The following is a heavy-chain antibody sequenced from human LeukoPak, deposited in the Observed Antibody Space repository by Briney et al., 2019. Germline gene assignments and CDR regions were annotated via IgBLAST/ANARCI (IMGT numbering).Heavy chain of an antibody. CDR2: MNPNSGNT. CDR1: GYTFTGYD. V-gene: IGHV1-8*01. J-gene: IGHJ6*02. Sequence: ASVKVSCKASGYTFTGYDINWVRQATGQGLEWMGWMNPNSGNTGYAQKFRGRVTMTRNTSISTTYMELSSLRSEDTAVYYCARMLSEGMDVWGQGTTVTVSS. D-gene: IGHD3-10*02. CDR3: ARMLSEGMDV.